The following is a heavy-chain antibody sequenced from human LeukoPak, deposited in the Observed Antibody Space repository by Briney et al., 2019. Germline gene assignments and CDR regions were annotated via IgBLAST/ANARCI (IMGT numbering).Heavy chain of an antibody. Sequence: SETLSLTCAVYGGSFSGYYWSWIRQPPGKGLEWIGEINHSGSTNYNPSLKSRVTISVDTSKNQFSLKLSSVTAADTAVYYCARRGWGLDAFDIWGQGTMVTVSS. J-gene: IGHJ3*02. D-gene: IGHD3-16*01. CDR2: INHSGST. V-gene: IGHV4-34*01. CDR1: GGSFSGYY. CDR3: ARRGWGLDAFDI.